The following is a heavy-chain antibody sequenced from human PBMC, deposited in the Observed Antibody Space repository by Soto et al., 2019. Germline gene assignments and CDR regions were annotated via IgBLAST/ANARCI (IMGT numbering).Heavy chain of an antibody. CDR1: GFTFGDYA. CDR3: TRSRPMVRGHPVLADY. Sequence: GGSLRLSCTASGFTFGDYAMSWFRQAPGKGLEWVGFIRSKAYGGTTEYAASVKGRFTISRDDSKSIAYLQMNSLKTEDTAVYYCTRSRPMVRGHPVLADYWGQGTLVTVSS. V-gene: IGHV3-49*03. D-gene: IGHD3-10*01. CDR2: IRSKAYGGTT. J-gene: IGHJ4*02.